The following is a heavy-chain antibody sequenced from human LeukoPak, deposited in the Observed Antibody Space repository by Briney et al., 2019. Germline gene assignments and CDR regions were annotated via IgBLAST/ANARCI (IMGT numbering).Heavy chain of an antibody. J-gene: IGHJ5*02. V-gene: IGHV4-34*01. D-gene: IGHD3-10*01. CDR3: ASGRGYYGSGSFNSPRFDP. CDR2: INHSGST. CDR1: GGSFSGYY. Sequence: SETLSLTCAVYGGSFSGYYWSWIRQPPGKGLEWIGEINHSGSTNYNPSLKSRVTISVDTSKNQFSLKLSSVTAADTAVYYCASGRGYYGSGSFNSPRFDPWGQGTLVTVSS.